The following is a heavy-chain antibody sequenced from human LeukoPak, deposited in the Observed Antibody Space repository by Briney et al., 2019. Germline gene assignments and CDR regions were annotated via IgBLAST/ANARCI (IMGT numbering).Heavy chain of an antibody. V-gene: IGHV4-34*01. J-gene: IGHJ5*02. CDR3: ASQQLVRSNWFDP. Sequence: SETLSLTCAVYGRSFSGYYWSWIRHPPGKGLEWIGEINHSGSTNYNPSLKSRVTISVVTSKNQFSMKLSSVTAADTAVYYCASQQLVRSNWFDPWGQGTLVTVSS. CDR1: GRSFSGYY. CDR2: INHSGST. D-gene: IGHD6-13*01.